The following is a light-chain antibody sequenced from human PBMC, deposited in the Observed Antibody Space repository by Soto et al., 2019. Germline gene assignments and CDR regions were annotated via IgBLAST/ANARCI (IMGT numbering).Light chain of an antibody. Sequence: DIVLTQSPATVSLFPGESVTLSCGASQSISSSFPAWYQQKAGQAPRLLIYGESSRATGIPDRFSGTGSETDFTLTISRLEPEYLAVYYCQKYDSSPITFGQGTRLEIK. CDR3: QKYDSSPIT. J-gene: IGKJ5*01. CDR2: GES. CDR1: QSISSSF. V-gene: IGKV3-20*01.